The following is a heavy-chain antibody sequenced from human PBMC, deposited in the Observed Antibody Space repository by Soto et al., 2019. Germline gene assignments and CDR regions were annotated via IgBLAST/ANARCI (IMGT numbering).Heavy chain of an antibody. CDR3: ARDFGSDATGYYGMDV. CDR2: IYSGGAI. J-gene: IGHJ6*02. V-gene: IGHV3-66*01. D-gene: IGHD3-10*01. Sequence: LRLSCAASGFTVTSNYMSWVRQTPGKGLEWVSLIYSGGAIVYADSVMGRFTVSRDNSRNTMFLQMNSLRAGDTGVYFCARDFGSDATGYYGMDVWGQGTTVTVSS. CDR1: GFTVTSNY.